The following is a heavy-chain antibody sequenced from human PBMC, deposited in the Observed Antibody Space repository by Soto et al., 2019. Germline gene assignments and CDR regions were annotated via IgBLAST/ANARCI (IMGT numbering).Heavy chain of an antibody. Sequence: PGESLKISCQGSGYSFTSYWISWVRQMPGKGLEWMGRIDPSDSYTNYSPSFQGHVTISADKSISTAYLQWSSLKASDTAMYYCAREDIVVVTASYGMDVWGQGTTVTVSS. CDR3: AREDIVVVTASYGMDV. CDR2: IDPSDSYT. D-gene: IGHD2-21*02. CDR1: GYSFTSYW. J-gene: IGHJ6*02. V-gene: IGHV5-10-1*01.